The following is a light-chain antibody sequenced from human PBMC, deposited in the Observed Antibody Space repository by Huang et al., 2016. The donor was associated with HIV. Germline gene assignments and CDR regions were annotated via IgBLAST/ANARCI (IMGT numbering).Light chain of an antibody. V-gene: IGKV3-15*01. J-gene: IGKJ2*01. CDR1: QGIGNK. CDR2: DAS. CDR3: QQYNRWPRT. Sequence: TQSPATLSVSPGERATLSCRASQGIGNKLVWYQVKPGQAPSLLIFDASYRATDVPARFSGGGSDIDFTLTISDLQSEDSAVYYCQQYNRWPRTFGQGTEVEIK.